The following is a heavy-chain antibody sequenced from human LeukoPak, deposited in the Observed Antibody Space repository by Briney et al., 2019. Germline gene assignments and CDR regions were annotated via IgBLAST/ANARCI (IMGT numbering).Heavy chain of an antibody. D-gene: IGHD3-10*01. CDR2: ISAYNGDT. CDR3: ARGRGVLLWFGESDAFDI. V-gene: IGHV1-18*01. J-gene: IGHJ3*02. CDR1: GYTFTSYG. Sequence: ASVKVSCKASGYTFTSYGITWVRQAPGQGGEWMGWISAYNGDTNYAQKRHGRVTITTDTSTSTAYMELRSMRSDDTAVYYCARGRGVLLWFGESDAFDIWGQGTMVTVSS.